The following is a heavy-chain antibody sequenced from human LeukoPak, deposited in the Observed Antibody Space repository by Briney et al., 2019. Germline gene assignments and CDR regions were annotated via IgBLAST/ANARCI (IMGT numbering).Heavy chain of an antibody. J-gene: IGHJ6*03. CDR3: ARAVVRADYYYYYMDV. CDR2: ISGDGDST. D-gene: IGHD2-15*01. V-gene: IGHV3-23*01. CDR1: GFTFSSYA. Sequence: GGSLRLSCVDSGFTFSSYAMSWVRQAPGKGLEWVSGISGDGDSTYNADSVKGRFTISRDNSKNTLYLQMNSLRAEDTAVYYCARAVVRADYYYYYMDVWGKGTTVTVSS.